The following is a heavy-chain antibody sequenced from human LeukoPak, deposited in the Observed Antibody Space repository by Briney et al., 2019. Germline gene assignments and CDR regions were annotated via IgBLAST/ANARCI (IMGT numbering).Heavy chain of an antibody. D-gene: IGHD3-10*01. Sequence: PGGSLRLSCAASGFTFSSHSMNWVRQAPGKGLEWVSSISGSSSYIYYADSVKGRFTISRDNAKNSLYLQMSSLRAEDTAVYYCARVTGDGSGSEDYYYMDVWGKGTTVTVSS. J-gene: IGHJ6*03. V-gene: IGHV3-21*01. CDR1: GFTFSSHS. CDR2: ISGSSSYI. CDR3: ARVTGDGSGSEDYYYMDV.